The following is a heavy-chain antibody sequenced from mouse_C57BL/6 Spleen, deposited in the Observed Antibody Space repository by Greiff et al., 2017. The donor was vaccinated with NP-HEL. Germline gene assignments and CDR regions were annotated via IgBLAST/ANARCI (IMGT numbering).Heavy chain of an antibody. J-gene: IGHJ4*01. CDR2: IYPGDGDT. CDR1: GYAFSSSW. Sequence: QVQLKQSGPELVKPGASVKISCKASGYAFSSSWMNWVKQRPGKGLEWIGRIYPGDGDTNYNGKFKGKATLTADKSSSTAYMQLSSLTSADSAVYFCARRGGLVGLYAMDYWGQGTSVTVSS. D-gene: IGHD1-3*01. V-gene: IGHV1-82*01. CDR3: ARRGGLVGLYAMDY.